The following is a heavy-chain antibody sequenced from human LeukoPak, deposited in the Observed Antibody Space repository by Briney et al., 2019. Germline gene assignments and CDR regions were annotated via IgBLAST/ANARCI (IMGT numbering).Heavy chain of an antibody. CDR2: MNPNSGNT. CDR3: AKVHFGLDSGSYGEGY. D-gene: IGHD1-26*01. Sequence: ASVKVSCKASGYTFTSYDINWVRQATGQGLEWMGWMNPNSGNTGYAQKFQGRVTMTRNTSISTAYMELSSLRSEDTAVYYCAKVHFGLDSGSYGEGYWGQGTLVTVSS. V-gene: IGHV1-8*01. J-gene: IGHJ4*02. CDR1: GYTFTSYD.